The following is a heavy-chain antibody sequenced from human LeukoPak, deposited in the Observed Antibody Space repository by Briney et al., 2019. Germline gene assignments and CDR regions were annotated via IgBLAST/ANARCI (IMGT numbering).Heavy chain of an antibody. J-gene: IGHJ6*02. CDR2: IIPIFGTA. V-gene: IGHV1-69*01. CDR3: ARVSLGNEPGSPQNYYYYGMDV. Sequence: ASVKVFCKASGGTFSSYAISWVRQAPGQGLEWMGGIIPIFGTANYAQKFQGRVTITADESTSTAYMELSSLRSEDTAVYYCARVSLGNEPGSPQNYYYYGMDVWGQGTTVTVSS. CDR1: GGTFSSYA.